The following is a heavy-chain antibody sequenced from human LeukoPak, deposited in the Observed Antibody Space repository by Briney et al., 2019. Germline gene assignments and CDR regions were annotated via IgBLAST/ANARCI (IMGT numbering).Heavy chain of an antibody. Sequence: GGSLRLSCAASGFTFSSYGMHWVRQAPGKGLEWVAFIRYDGSNKYYADSVKGRFTISRDNSKNTLYLQMNSLRAEDTAVYYCARQWFGESLYYYYYMDVWGKGTTVTVSS. J-gene: IGHJ6*03. CDR2: IRYDGSNK. V-gene: IGHV3-30*02. D-gene: IGHD3-10*01. CDR3: ARQWFGESLYYYYYMDV. CDR1: GFTFSSYG.